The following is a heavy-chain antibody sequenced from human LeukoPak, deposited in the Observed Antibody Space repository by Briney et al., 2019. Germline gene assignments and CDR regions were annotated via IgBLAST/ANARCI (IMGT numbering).Heavy chain of an antibody. CDR3: ARSSELQRGNYYGMDV. D-gene: IGHD1-26*01. V-gene: IGHV3-74*01. J-gene: IGHJ6*02. CDR2: INSDGSST. Sequence: GGSLRFSCTASGFTFSIYWMHWVRQAPGKGLVWVSRINSDGSSTSYADSMKGRFTSSRDNAKNTLYLQMNSLRAEDTAVYYCARSSELQRGNYYGMDVWGQGTTVTVSS. CDR1: GFTFSIYW.